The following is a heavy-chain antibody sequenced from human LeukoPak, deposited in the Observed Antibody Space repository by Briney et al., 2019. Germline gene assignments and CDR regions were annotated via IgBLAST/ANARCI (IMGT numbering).Heavy chain of an antibody. CDR2: ISGGGGST. CDR3: AKDRYCGGGTCYWSYFDY. V-gene: IGHV3-23*01. J-gene: IGHJ4*02. Sequence: GGSLRLSCAASGFTFRTYAMSWVRQAPGKGLEWASAISGGGGSTYYADSVKGRFTISRDNSKNTLFLQMNSLRAEDTAVYYCAKDRYCGGGTCYWSYFDYWGQGTLVTVSS. CDR1: GFTFRTYA. D-gene: IGHD2-15*01.